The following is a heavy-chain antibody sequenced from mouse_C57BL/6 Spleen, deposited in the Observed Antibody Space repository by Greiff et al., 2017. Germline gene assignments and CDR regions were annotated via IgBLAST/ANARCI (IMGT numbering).Heavy chain of an antibody. CDR3: ARRVYDYPLAY. D-gene: IGHD2-4*01. CDR1: GYTFTSYW. CDR2: INPSNGGT. V-gene: IGHV1-53*01. Sequence: QVQLQQPGTELVKPGASVKLSCKASGYTFTSYWMHWVKQRPGQGLEWIGNINPSNGGTNYNEKFKSKATLTVDKSSSTAYMQLSRLTTDDSAIYYCARRVYDYPLAYWGQGTLVTVSA. J-gene: IGHJ3*01.